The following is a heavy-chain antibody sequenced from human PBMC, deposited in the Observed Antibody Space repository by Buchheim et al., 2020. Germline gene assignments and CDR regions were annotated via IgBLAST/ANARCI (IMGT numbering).Heavy chain of an antibody. CDR1: GGSISSGGYY. J-gene: IGHJ4*02. Sequence: QVQLQESGPGLVKPSQTLSLTCTVSGGSISSGGYYWSWIRQHPGKGLEWIGYIYYSGSTYYNPSLKSRVTISVDTSKNQFSLKLSSVTAADTAVYYCARDPLVLGYSGYFLREATWYFDYWGQGTL. CDR3: ARDPLVLGYSGYFLREATWYFDY. D-gene: IGHD5-12*01. V-gene: IGHV4-31*03. CDR2: IYYSGST.